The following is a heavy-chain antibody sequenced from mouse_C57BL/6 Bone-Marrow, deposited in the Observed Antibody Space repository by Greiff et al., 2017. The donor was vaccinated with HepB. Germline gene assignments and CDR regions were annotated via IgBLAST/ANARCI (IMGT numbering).Heavy chain of an antibody. Sequence: QVQLQQPGAELVKPGASVKMSCKASGYTFTSYWITWVKQRPGQGLEWIGDIYPGSGSTNYNEKFKSKGTLTVDTSSSTAYMQLSSLTSEDSAVYYCARGWLRRRTWFAYWGQGTLVTVSA. J-gene: IGHJ3*01. CDR2: IYPGSGST. D-gene: IGHD2-2*01. CDR3: ARGWLRRRTWFAY. CDR1: GYTFTSYW. V-gene: IGHV1-55*01.